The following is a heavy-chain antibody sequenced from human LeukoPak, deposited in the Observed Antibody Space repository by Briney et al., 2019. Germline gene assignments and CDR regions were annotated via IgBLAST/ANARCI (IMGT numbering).Heavy chain of an antibody. Sequence: GASVKVSCKASGYTFTSYGISWVRQAPGQGLEWMGWINPNSGGTNYAQKFQGRVTMTRDTSISTAYMELSRLRSDDTAVYYCARLYDSSGFDYWGQGTLVTVSS. CDR3: ARLYDSSGFDY. D-gene: IGHD3-22*01. CDR2: INPNSGGT. J-gene: IGHJ4*02. CDR1: GYTFTSYG. V-gene: IGHV1-2*02.